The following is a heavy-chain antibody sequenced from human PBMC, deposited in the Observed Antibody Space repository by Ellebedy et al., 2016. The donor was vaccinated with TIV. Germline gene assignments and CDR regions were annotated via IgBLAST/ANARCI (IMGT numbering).Heavy chain of an antibody. V-gene: IGHV3-64D*06. D-gene: IGHD2-2*01. CDR1: GFTFSSYA. CDR2: ISSNGGST. CDR3: ATLLLGYCSSTSCYEEDNWFDP. Sequence: GESLKISCSASGFTFSSYAMHWVRQAPGKGLEYVSAISSNGGSTYYADSVKGRFTISRDNSKNTLYLQMSSLRAEDTAVYYCATLLLGYCSSTSCYEEDNWFDPWGQGTLVTVSS. J-gene: IGHJ5*02.